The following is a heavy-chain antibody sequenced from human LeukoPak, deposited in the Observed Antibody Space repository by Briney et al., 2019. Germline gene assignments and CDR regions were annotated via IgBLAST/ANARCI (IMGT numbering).Heavy chain of an antibody. V-gene: IGHV4-39*07. J-gene: IGHJ1*01. CDR2: IYYGGST. Sequence: SETLSLTCTVSGGSISSSNYYWAWIRQPPGEALEWIGSIYYGGSTYYDPSLNGRVTISVDTSKNQYSLKLTSVTAADTAVYYCAGGNGDYVEFFQHWGQGTLVTVSS. D-gene: IGHD4-17*01. CDR1: GGSISSSNYY. CDR3: AGGNGDYVEFFQH.